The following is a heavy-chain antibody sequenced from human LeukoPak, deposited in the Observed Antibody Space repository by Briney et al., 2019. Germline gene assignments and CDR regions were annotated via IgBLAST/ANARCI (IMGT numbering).Heavy chain of an antibody. J-gene: IGHJ3*02. CDR1: GYSISNDYY. CDR3: ARDWAFGDHTDSAFDI. Sequence: SETLSLTCTVSGYSISNDYYWGWIRQSPGKGLEWIGSIYHSGSTYYNPSLKSRVTISVDTSKNQFSLKLSSVTAADTAVYYCARDWAFGDHTDSAFDIWGQGTMVTVSS. CDR2: IYHSGST. D-gene: IGHD3-10*01. V-gene: IGHV4-38-2*02.